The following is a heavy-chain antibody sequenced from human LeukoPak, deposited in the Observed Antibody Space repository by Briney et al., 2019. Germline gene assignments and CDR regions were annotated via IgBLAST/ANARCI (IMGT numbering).Heavy chain of an antibody. CDR2: ISSSSRYI. D-gene: IGHD3-10*01. CDR1: GFTFSSYS. Sequence: GGSLRLSCAASGFTFSSYSIDWVRQAPGKGLEWVSSISSSSRYIYHADSVKGRFTISRDNAKNSLYLQMNGLRAEDTAVYYCARATGSYYGMDVWGQGTTVTVSS. V-gene: IGHV3-21*01. CDR3: ARATGSYYGMDV. J-gene: IGHJ6*02.